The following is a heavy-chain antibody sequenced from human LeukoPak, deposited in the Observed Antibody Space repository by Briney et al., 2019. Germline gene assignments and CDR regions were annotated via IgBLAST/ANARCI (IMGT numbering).Heavy chain of an antibody. D-gene: IGHD7-27*01. CDR3: AKDPWGSRGYFDY. Sequence: AGSLRLSCAASGFTFSSNAMIWVRQAPGKGLEWVSAISGSGGDTFYADSVKGGFTIFRDNSKNTVYLRMNSLRAEDTAVYYCAKDPWGSRGYFDYWGQGTLVTVSS. V-gene: IGHV3-23*01. J-gene: IGHJ4*02. CDR2: ISGSGGDT. CDR1: GFTFSSNA.